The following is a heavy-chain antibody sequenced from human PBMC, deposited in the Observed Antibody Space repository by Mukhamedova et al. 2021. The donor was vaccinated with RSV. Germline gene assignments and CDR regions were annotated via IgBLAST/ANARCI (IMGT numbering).Heavy chain of an antibody. D-gene: IGHD3-10*01. J-gene: IGHJ4*02. CDR3: ASRGGFGESEGSY. V-gene: IGHV1-69*01. CDR2: IFGTA. Sequence: IFGTANYAQKFQGRVTITADESTSTAYMELSSLRSEDTAVYYCASRGGFGESEGSYWGQGTLVTVSS.